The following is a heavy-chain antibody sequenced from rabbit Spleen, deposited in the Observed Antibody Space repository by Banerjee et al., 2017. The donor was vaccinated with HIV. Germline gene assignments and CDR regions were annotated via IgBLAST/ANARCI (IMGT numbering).Heavy chain of an antibody. CDR3: ARDTGSSFSSYGMDL. CDR1: GFSFSSKAV. J-gene: IGHJ6*01. Sequence: QEQLVESGGGLVKPEGSLTLSCTASGFSFSSKAVMCWVRQAPGKGLEWIACINAITGKAVYANWAKGRSTISKTSSTTVTLQMTSLTAADTATYFCARDTGSSFSSYGMDLWGPGTLVTVS. CDR2: INAITGKA. D-gene: IGHD8-1*01. V-gene: IGHV1S45*01.